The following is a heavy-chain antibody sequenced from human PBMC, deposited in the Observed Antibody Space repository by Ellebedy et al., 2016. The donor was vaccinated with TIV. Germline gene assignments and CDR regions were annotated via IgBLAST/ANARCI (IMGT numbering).Heavy chain of an antibody. CDR1: RYTFSGYY. Sequence: ASVKVSXKTSRYTFSGYYMHWVRQAPGQGLEWMGWINPSSGGTNYAQKFQGRVTMTTDTSISTAYMELSRLRSDDTAVYYCVMDSNDYWGQGTLVTVSS. CDR3: VMDSNDY. D-gene: IGHD2-2*03. CDR2: INPSSGGT. J-gene: IGHJ4*02. V-gene: IGHV1-2*02.